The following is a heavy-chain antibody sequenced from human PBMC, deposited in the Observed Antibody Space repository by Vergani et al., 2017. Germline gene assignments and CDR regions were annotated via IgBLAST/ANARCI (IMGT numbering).Heavy chain of an antibody. D-gene: IGHD4-17*01. Sequence: QVQLVQSGAEVKKPGASVKVSCKASGYTFTGYYMHWVRQAPGQGLEWMGWINPNSGGTNYAQKFQGRVTMTRDTSISTAYMELSRLRSDDTAVYYCAKDLGSRYGDYERSFDYWGQGTLVTVSS. CDR3: AKDLGSRYGDYERSFDY. J-gene: IGHJ4*02. CDR1: GYTFTGYY. V-gene: IGHV1-2*02. CDR2: INPNSGGT.